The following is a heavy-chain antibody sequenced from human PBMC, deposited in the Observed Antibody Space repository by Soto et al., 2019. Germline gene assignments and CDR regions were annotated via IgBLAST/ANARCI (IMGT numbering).Heavy chain of an antibody. CDR1: GFTFSNYA. V-gene: IGHV3-23*01. CDR3: AKGMATILAWFDS. Sequence: EVQLLESGGGLVQPGGSLRLSCAASGFTFSNYAMTWVRQSPGKGLEWVSIITSSGSSTHFADSVKGRFTISRDNSKNTLYLQMNTLRAEDTAVYYCAKGMATILAWFDSWGQGTQVTVSS. D-gene: IGHD5-12*01. J-gene: IGHJ5*01. CDR2: ITSSGSST.